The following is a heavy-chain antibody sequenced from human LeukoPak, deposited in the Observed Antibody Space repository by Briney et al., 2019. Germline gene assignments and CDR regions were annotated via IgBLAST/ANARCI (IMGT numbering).Heavy chain of an antibody. CDR3: ARCDREYYDFWSGYYLDP. CDR2: IIPILGIA. D-gene: IGHD3-3*01. V-gene: IGHV1-69*04. CDR1: GGTFSSYA. J-gene: IGHJ5*02. Sequence: GASVKVSCKASGGTFSSYAISWVRQAPGQGREWMGRIIPILGIANYAQKFQGRVAITADKSTSTAYMELSSLRSEDTAVYYCARCDREYYDFWSGYYLDPWGQGTLVTVSS.